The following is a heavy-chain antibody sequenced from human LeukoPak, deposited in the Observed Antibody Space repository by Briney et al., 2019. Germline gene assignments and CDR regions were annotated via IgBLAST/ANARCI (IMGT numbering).Heavy chain of an antibody. CDR2: ISSSSSTI. CDR3: AKGPERRGFCSGSACYSDC. D-gene: IGHD2-8*02. CDR1: GFTFSSYS. V-gene: IGHV3-21*04. J-gene: IGHJ4*02. Sequence: PGGSLRLSCAASGFTFSSYSMNWVRQAPGKGLEWVSSISSSSSTIYYADSVKGRFTISRDNAKNSLYLQMNSLRADDTAVYYCAKGPERRGFCSGSACYSDCWGQGTLVTVSS.